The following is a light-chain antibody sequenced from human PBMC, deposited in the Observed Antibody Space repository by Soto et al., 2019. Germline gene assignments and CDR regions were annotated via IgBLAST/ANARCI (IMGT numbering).Light chain of an antibody. CDR2: TAS. J-gene: IGKJ4*01. CDR3: QQFNSYPLT. V-gene: IGKV1-9*01. Sequence: DIQLTQSPSFLSASVGDRVTITCRASQSINSYLAWYQQKPGKAPNLLIYTASTLQSGVPSRFSGSGSGTEFTLTISSLQPEDFATYYCQQFNSYPLTFGGGTKVEIK. CDR1: QSINSY.